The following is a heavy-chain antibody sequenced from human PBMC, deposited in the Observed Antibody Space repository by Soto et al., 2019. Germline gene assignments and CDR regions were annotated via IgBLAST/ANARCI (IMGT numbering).Heavy chain of an antibody. V-gene: IGHV1-18*01. D-gene: IGHD3-10*01. CDR2: ISAYNGNT. CDR1: GYTFASYG. CDR3: ARTRGRAFDI. J-gene: IGHJ3*02. Sequence: GASVKVSCKASGYTFASYGMSWVRQAPGQGIERMGWISAYNGNTNYAQKLKSRVTMTTDTSTSTAYMELRSLRFDDTAVYYCARTRGRAFDIWGQGTMVTVSS.